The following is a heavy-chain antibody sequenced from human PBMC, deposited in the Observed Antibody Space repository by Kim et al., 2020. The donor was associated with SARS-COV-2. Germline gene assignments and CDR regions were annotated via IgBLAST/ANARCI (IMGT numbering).Heavy chain of an antibody. CDR1: GGTFSSYA. CDR2: IIPIFGTP. J-gene: IGHJ6*02. Sequence: SVKVSCKASGGTFSSYAISWVRQAPGQGLEWMGGIIPIFGTPNYAQKFQGRVTITADESTSTAYMELSSLRSEDTAVYYCARGVCGGDCYSPSGFYYYGMDVWGQGTTVTVSS. V-gene: IGHV1-69*13. CDR3: ARGVCGGDCYSPSGFYYYGMDV. D-gene: IGHD2-21*02.